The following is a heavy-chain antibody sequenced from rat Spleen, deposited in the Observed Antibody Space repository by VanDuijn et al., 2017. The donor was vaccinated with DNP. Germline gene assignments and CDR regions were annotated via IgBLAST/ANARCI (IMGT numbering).Heavy chain of an antibody. CDR2: MWYDGDT. CDR1: GFSLTSYS. J-gene: IGHJ2*01. V-gene: IGHV2-30*01. CDR3: ARGGGSYFDY. D-gene: IGHD1-11*01. Sequence: QVQLKESGSGLVQSSETLSLTCTVSGFSLTSYSVSWVRQPSGKGPEWLGRMWYDGDTDYNSAPKSRLSISRDTSKSQVFLKMNSLQTEDIATYYCARGGGSYFDYWGQGVMVTVSS.